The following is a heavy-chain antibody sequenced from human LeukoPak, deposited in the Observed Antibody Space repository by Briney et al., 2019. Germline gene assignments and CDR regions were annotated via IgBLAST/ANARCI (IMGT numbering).Heavy chain of an antibody. CDR3: ARYTSGLYDY. CDR2: ITSSSSTI. J-gene: IGHJ4*02. V-gene: IGHV3-48*02. D-gene: IGHD6-19*01. CDR1: GFTFNSYS. Sequence: GGSLRLSCAASGFTFNSYSMNWVRQAPGKGLEWVSSITSSSSTIYYAASVKGRFTISRDNAKNSLYLQMNSLRDEDTAVYYCARYTSGLYDYWGQGTLVTVSS.